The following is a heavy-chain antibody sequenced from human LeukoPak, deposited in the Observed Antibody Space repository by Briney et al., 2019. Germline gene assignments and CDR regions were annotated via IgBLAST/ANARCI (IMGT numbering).Heavy chain of an antibody. V-gene: IGHV4-59*08. Sequence: SETLSLTCAVYGGSFSGYYWSWIRQPPGKGLEWIGYIYYSGSTNYNPSLKSRVTISVDTSKNQFSLKLSSVTAADTAVYYCARAVDTAMVTDYWGQGTLVTVSS. J-gene: IGHJ4*02. CDR1: GGSFSGYY. CDR2: IYYSGST. CDR3: ARAVDTAMVTDY. D-gene: IGHD5-18*01.